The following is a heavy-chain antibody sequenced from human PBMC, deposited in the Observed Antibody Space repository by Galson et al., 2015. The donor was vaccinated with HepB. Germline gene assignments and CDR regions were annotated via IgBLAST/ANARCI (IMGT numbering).Heavy chain of an antibody. CDR2: IYSGGST. D-gene: IGHD6-19*01. J-gene: IGHJ6*02. CDR1: GFTVSSNY. V-gene: IGHV3-66*01. CDR3: ARDNIGVAYSSGWDYYYYGMDV. Sequence: SLRLSCAASGFTVSSNYMSWVRQAPGKGLEWVSVIYSGGSTYYADSVKGRFTISRDNSKNTLYLQMNSLRAEDTAVYYCARDNIGVAYSSGWDYYYYGMDVWGQGTTVTVSS.